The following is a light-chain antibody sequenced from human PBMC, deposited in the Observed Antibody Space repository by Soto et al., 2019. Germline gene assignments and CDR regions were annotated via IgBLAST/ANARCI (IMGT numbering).Light chain of an antibody. V-gene: IGKV3-20*01. CDR3: KKYGSSSMT. Sequence: EIVLTQSPGTLSLSPGERATLSCRASQSVDSSYLAWYQQKPGQAPRLLIYGASTRATGIPDRFSGGGSGTDFTLTISRLEPDDFTLYCCKKYGSSSMTFGQGTKVDIK. J-gene: IGKJ1*01. CDR2: GAS. CDR1: QSVDSSY.